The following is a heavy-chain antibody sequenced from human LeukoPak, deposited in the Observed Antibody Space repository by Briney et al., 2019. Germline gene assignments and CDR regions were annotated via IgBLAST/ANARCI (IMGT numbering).Heavy chain of an antibody. CDR1: GGSISNYY. D-gene: IGHD1-26*01. CDR2: IYYNGDT. Sequence: SETLSLTCTVSGGSISNYYWSWIRQRPEKGLEWIGYIYYNGDTNYNPSLKSRVTISIDTSKNQFSLKVRSVTAADTAVYFCARGKSRGSHIDYWGQGTLVTVSS. V-gene: IGHV4-59*08. CDR3: ARGKSRGSHIDY. J-gene: IGHJ4*02.